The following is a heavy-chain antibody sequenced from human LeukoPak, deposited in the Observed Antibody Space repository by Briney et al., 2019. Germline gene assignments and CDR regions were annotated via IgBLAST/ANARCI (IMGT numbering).Heavy chain of an antibody. CDR3: ARSPNSRWYSSGWLYYFDY. D-gene: IGHD6-19*01. V-gene: IGHV4-4*07. Sequence: PSETLSLTCTVSGGSISSYYWSWIRQPAGKGLEWIGRIYTSGSTNYNPSLKSRVTMSVDTSKNQFSLKLSSVTAADTAVYYCARSPNSRWYSSGWLYYFDYWGQGTLVTVSS. J-gene: IGHJ4*02. CDR1: GGSISSYY. CDR2: IYTSGST.